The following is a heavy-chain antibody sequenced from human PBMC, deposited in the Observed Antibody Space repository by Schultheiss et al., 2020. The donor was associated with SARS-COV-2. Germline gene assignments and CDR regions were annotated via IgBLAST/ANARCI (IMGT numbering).Heavy chain of an antibody. CDR3: ARRAGGGDCFDY. CDR2: INPNSGGT. Sequence: ASVKVSCKASGYTFTGYYINWVRQAPGQGLEWMGGINPNSGGTNYAQKFQGRVTMTRDTSISTAYMELSRLRSDDTAVYYCARRAGGGDCFDYWGQGTLVTVSS. CDR1: GYTFTGYY. J-gene: IGHJ4*02. D-gene: IGHD2-21*02. V-gene: IGHV1-2*02.